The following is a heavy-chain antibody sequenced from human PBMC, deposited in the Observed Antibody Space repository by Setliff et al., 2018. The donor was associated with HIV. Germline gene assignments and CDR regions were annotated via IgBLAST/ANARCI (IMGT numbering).Heavy chain of an antibody. V-gene: IGHV3-30*02. Sequence: GGALRLSCAASGFTFSVHGMHWVRQAPGKGLEWVAFINYDESSEYYADSVKGRVSISRDNSKDTVDLHMNSLRTEDTAVYYCAKDGDYRNGDYDAFEIWGLGTMVTVSS. J-gene: IGHJ3*02. CDR2: INYDESSE. CDR3: AKDGDYRNGDYDAFEI. CDR1: GFTFSVHG. D-gene: IGHD4-4*01.